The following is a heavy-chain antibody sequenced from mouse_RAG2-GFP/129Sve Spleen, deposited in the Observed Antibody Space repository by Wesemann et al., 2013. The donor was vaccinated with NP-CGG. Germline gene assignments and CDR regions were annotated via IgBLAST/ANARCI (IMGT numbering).Heavy chain of an antibody. CDR3: ARKVYYDYHHWYFDV. D-gene: IGHD2-4*01. CDR1: GYSITSDYA. CDR2: ISYSGST. J-gene: IGHJ1*01. Sequence: DVQLQESGPGLVKPSQSLSLTCTVTGYSITSDYAWNWIRQFPGNKLEWMGYISYSGSTSYNPSLKSRISITRDTSKNQFFLQLNSVTTEDTATYYCARKVYYDYHHWYFDVWGAGTTVTVSS. V-gene: IGHV3-2*02.